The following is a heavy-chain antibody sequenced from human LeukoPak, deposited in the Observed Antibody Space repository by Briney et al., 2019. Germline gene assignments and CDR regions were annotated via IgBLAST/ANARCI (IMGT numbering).Heavy chain of an antibody. D-gene: IGHD5-18*01. J-gene: IGHJ1*01. CDR2: ISGSGGST. V-gene: IGHV3-23*01. CDR3: AATLQLWLRSWAYFQH. Sequence: GGSLRLSCAASGFTFSSYAMSWVRQAPGKGLEWVSAISGSGGSTYYADSVKGRFTISRDNSKNTLYLQMNSLRAEDTAVYYCAATLQLWLRSWAYFQHWGQGTLVTVSS. CDR1: GFTFSSYA.